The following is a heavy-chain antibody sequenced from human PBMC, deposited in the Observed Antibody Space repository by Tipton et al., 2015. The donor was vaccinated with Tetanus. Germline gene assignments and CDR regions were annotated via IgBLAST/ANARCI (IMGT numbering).Heavy chain of an antibody. CDR1: GFTFDDYA. V-gene: IGHV3-9*01. CDR2: ISWNSGSI. Sequence: SLRLSCAASGFTFDDYAMHWVRQAPGKGLEWVSGISWNSGSIGYADSVKGRFTISRDNAKNSLYLQMNSLRAEDTAVYYCARDAIAVAAKYYFDYWGQGTLVTVSS. J-gene: IGHJ4*02. D-gene: IGHD6-19*01. CDR3: ARDAIAVAAKYYFDY.